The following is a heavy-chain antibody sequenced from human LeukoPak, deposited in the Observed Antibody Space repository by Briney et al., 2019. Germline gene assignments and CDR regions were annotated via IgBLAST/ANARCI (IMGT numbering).Heavy chain of an antibody. CDR1: GFTFSSYA. J-gene: IGHJ4*02. CDR2: ISYDGSNK. D-gene: IGHD4-17*01. CDR3: AKENYGDYGFDY. V-gene: IGHV3-30-3*01. Sequence: GGSLRLSCAASGFTFSSYAMNWVRQAPGKGLEWVAFISYDGSNKYYADSVKGRFTISRDNSKNTLYLQMNSLRAEDTAVYYCAKENYGDYGFDYWGQGTLVTVSS.